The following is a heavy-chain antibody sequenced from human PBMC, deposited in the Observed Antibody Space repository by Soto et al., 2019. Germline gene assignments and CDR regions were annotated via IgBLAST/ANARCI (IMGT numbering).Heavy chain of an antibody. V-gene: IGHV1-46*03. Sequence: QVQLVQSGAEVKKPGASVKVSCKASGYTFTSYYMHWVRQAPGQGLEWMGIINPSGGSTSYAQKFQGRVTMTRDTSMSTVYMELSSLRSEDTAVYYCARTTYMITFGGVIAPEFDYWGQGTLVTVSS. CDR1: GYTFTSYY. J-gene: IGHJ4*02. D-gene: IGHD3-16*02. CDR3: ARTTYMITFGGVIAPEFDY. CDR2: INPSGGST.